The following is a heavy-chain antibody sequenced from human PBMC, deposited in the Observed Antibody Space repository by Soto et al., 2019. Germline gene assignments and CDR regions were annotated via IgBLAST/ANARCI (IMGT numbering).Heavy chain of an antibody. CDR2: ISSSRSTI. D-gene: IGHD2-2*01. Sequence: SLSLSCAASGFTFSSYSMNWVRQAPGKGLEWVSYISSSRSTIYYADSVKGRFTISRDNAKNSLYLQMNSLRAEDTAVYYCARDCPGSSTTCYGNEWFDSWGQGTLVTVSS. J-gene: IGHJ5*01. V-gene: IGHV3-48*01. CDR1: GFTFSSYS. CDR3: ARDCPGSSTTCYGNEWFDS.